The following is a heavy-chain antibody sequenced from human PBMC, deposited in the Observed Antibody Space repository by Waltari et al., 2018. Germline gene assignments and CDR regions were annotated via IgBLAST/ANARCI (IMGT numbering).Heavy chain of an antibody. CDR3: ARMTPMGTSAIDY. Sequence: QVQLQQWGAGLLKPSETLSLTCAVYGGSFSGYYWSWIRQPPGKGLEWIGEVTHSGSTHYNPSLKSRVTISVDTSKNQFSLKLSSVTAADTAVYYCARMTPMGTSAIDYWGQGTLVTVSS. V-gene: IGHV4-34*02. J-gene: IGHJ4*02. D-gene: IGHD7-27*01. CDR2: VTHSGST. CDR1: GGSFSGYY.